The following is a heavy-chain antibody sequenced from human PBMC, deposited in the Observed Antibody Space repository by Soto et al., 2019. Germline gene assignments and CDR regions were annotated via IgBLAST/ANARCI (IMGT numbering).Heavy chain of an antibody. J-gene: IGHJ4*02. V-gene: IGHV4-31*03. CDR2: IYYSGST. D-gene: IGHD3-22*01. CDR3: ARDGSYYYDSSGAIDY. CDR1: GGSISSGGYY. Sequence: QVQLQESGPGLVKPSQTLSLTCTVSGGSISSGGYYWSWIRQHPGKGLEWIGYIYYSGSTYYNPSLKMRVTISVDTSKNQFSLKLSSVTAADTAVYYCARDGSYYYDSSGAIDYWGQGTLVTVSS.